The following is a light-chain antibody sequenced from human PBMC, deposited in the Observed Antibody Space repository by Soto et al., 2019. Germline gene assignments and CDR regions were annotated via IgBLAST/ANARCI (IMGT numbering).Light chain of an antibody. Sequence: EKVMKQSPATLSVSPGERAILSCMASQGVSSNLAWYQQKPGQAPRLLIYGASTRAIDIPARFSGSGSETEFTLTISSLQSEDFAVYYCQQYNNWPRTFGQGTKVDIK. J-gene: IGKJ1*01. CDR1: QGVSSN. V-gene: IGKV3-15*01. CDR3: QQYNNWPRT. CDR2: GAS.